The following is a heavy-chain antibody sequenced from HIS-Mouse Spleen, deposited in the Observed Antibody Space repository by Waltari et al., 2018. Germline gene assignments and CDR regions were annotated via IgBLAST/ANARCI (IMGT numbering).Heavy chain of an antibody. CDR1: GGSISSSSYY. CDR3: ARAPTGFLEWFDAFDI. Sequence: QLQLQESGPGLVKPSETLSLTCTVSGGSISSSSYYWGWIRQPPGKGLEWIGSIYYSGSTSYTPSLKSRVTISVDTSKNQFSLKLSSVTAADTAVYYCARAPTGFLEWFDAFDIWGQGTMVTVSS. CDR2: IYYSGST. J-gene: IGHJ3*02. V-gene: IGHV4-39*07. D-gene: IGHD3-3*01.